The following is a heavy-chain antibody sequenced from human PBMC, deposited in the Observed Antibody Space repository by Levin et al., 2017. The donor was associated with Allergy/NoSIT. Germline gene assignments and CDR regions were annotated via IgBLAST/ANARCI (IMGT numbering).Heavy chain of an antibody. CDR1: GDSISSTSW. CDR3: ARVAVAGGFYFGH. D-gene: IGHD6-19*01. J-gene: IGHJ4*02. Sequence: TGGSLRLSCAVSGDSISSTSWWSWVRQAPGQGLEWIGEIYHDGTTHHNPSLKSRVTMSVDKSKNHFSLNVDSVTAADTAVYFCARVAVAGGFYFGHWGQGTLVSVSS. V-gene: IGHV4-4*01. CDR2: IYHDGTT.